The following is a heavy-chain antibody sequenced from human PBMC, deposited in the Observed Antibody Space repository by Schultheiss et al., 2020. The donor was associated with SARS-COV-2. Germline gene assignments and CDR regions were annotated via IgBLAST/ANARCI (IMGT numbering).Heavy chain of an antibody. V-gene: IGHV3-30-3*01. CDR3: ASPIAVAGTHDY. CDR2: ISYDGSNK. CDR1: GFTFSSYA. J-gene: IGHJ4*02. Sequence: GGSLRLSCAASGFTFSSYAMHWVRQAPGKGLEWVAVISYDGSNKYYADSVKGRFTISRDNSKNTLYLQMNSLRAEDTAVYYCASPIAVAGTHDYWGQGTLVTVSS. D-gene: IGHD6-19*01.